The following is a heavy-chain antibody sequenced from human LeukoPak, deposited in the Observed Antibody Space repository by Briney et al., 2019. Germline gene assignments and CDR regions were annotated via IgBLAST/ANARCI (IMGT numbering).Heavy chain of an antibody. V-gene: IGHV7-4-1*02. D-gene: IGHD4-17*01. CDR1: GGTFSSYA. CDR3: ARIHPYPGDDYGDYSGY. Sequence: ASVKVSCKASGGTFSSYAISWVRQAPGQGLGWMGRINTNTGNPTYAQGFTGRFVFSLDTSVSTAYLQISSLKAEDTAVYYCARIHPYPGDDYGDYSGYWGQGTLVTVSS. J-gene: IGHJ4*02. CDR2: INTNTGNP.